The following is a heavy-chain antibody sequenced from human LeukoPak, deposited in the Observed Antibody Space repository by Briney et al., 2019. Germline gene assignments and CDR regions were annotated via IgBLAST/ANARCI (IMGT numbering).Heavy chain of an antibody. CDR3: ARIYCGGDCLDAAPLSDAFDI. Sequence: GGSLRLSCAASGFPFSSYGMHWVRQAPGKGLEWVAVIWYDGSKKYYGDSVKGRFTTSRDNSKNTLYLQVNSLRAEDTAVYYCARIYCGGDCLDAAPLSDAFDIWGQGTMVTVPS. J-gene: IGHJ3*02. CDR2: IWYDGSKK. D-gene: IGHD2-21*02. CDR1: GFPFSSYG. V-gene: IGHV3-33*01.